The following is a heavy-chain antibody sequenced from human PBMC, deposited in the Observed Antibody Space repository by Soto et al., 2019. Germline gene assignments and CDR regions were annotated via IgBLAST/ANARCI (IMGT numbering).Heavy chain of an antibody. Sequence: QVQLQESGPGLVKPSETLSLTCTVSGGSVSSGSYYWSWIRQPPGKGLEWIGYIYYSGSTNYNPSLKSRVTISVDTSKKSLSLLLSSVTAADTAVYYCARDLAVAGLRRFDYWGQGTLVTVSS. V-gene: IGHV4-61*01. D-gene: IGHD6-19*01. CDR3: ARDLAVAGLRRFDY. CDR1: GGSVSSGSYY. CDR2: IYYSGST. J-gene: IGHJ4*02.